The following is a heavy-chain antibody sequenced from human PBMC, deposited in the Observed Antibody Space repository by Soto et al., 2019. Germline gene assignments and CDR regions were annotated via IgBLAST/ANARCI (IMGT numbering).Heavy chain of an antibody. V-gene: IGHV1-18*01. CDR1: GYTFTSYG. J-gene: IGHJ4*02. Sequence: QVQLVQSGAEVKKPGASVKVSCKASGYTFTSYGVSWVRQAPGQGLEWMGWISAYNGNTKYAQKLQGRVTMTTDTSSNTAYMDLRSLRSDDTAVYYCARDSPPVDYWGQGTLVTVSS. CDR2: ISAYNGNT. CDR3: ARDSPPVDY.